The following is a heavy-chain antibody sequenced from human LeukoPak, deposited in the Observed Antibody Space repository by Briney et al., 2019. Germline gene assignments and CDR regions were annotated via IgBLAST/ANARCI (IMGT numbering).Heavy chain of an antibody. CDR2: INPDGNKK. V-gene: IGHV3-7*01. CDR3: ARDLAYSRLDY. CDR1: GLTFSSSW. D-gene: IGHD5-18*01. J-gene: IGHJ4*02. Sequence: QPGGSLRLSCAVSGLTFSSSWMDWVRQAPGKGLEWVASINPDGNKKYSVDSVKGRFTISRDNAENSLYLQMNSLRVEDTAFYYCARDLAYSRLDYWGQGMLVTVSS.